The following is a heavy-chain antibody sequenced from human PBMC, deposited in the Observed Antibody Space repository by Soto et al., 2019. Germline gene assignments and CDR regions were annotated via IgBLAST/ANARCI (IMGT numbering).Heavy chain of an antibody. CDR3: ARRESGSAFNYYGMDV. Sequence: VGSLKIACNGSGYTFTSDWIGWVRQMPGKGLEWMGIIYPGDSDTRYSPSFQGQITISADKSISTAYLQWSSLKASDTAMYYCARRESGSAFNYYGMDVWGQGTTVTVSS. CDR1: GYTFTSDW. V-gene: IGHV5-51*01. D-gene: IGHD2-15*01. J-gene: IGHJ6*02. CDR2: IYPGDSDT.